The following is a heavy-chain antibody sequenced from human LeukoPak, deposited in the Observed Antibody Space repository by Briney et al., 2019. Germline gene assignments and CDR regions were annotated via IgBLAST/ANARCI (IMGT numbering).Heavy chain of an antibody. J-gene: IGHJ3*02. D-gene: IGHD2-21*01. CDR1: GGSISSSNW. Sequence: SGTLPLTCAVSGGSISSSNWWSWVRQHPGKGLEWIGEIYHSESTNYNPSLKSRVTISVDKSKNQFSLKLSSVTAADTAVYYCAKVRRVTVAPGACDIWGQGTMVTVSS. CDR2: IYHSEST. V-gene: IGHV4-4*02. CDR3: AKVRRVTVAPGACDI.